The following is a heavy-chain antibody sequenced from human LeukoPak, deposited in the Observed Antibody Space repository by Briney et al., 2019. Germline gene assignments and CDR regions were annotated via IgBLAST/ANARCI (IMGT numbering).Heavy chain of an antibody. V-gene: IGHV3-64D*09. CDR2: ISSTGGST. Sequence: PGGSLRVSHSASGFTFNNYAMHWVRQAPGKGPEHVSAISSTGGSTYYADSVKGRFTISRDNSKNPLYLQMSSLRPEETAVYYCVKDTSYCSGGSCYSTYSFGYWGQGTLVTVSS. CDR3: VKDTSYCSGGSCYSTYSFGY. CDR1: GFTFNNYA. J-gene: IGHJ4*02. D-gene: IGHD2-15*01.